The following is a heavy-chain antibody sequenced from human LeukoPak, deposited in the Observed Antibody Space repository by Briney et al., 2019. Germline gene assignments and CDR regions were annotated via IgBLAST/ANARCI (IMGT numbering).Heavy chain of an antibody. CDR2: ISSSSSYI. CDR1: GFTFSSYS. Sequence: GGSLRLSCAASGFTFSSYSMNWARQAPGKGLEWVSSISSSSSYIYYADSLKGRFTISGDNAKNSLYLQMNSLRAEDTAVYYCARVAGGTASLYYYMDVWGKGTTVTVSS. CDR3: ARVAGGTASLYYYMDV. D-gene: IGHD5-18*01. V-gene: IGHV3-21*01. J-gene: IGHJ6*03.